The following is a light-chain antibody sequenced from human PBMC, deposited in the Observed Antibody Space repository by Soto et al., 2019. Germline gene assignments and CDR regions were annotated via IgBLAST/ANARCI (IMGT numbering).Light chain of an antibody. J-gene: IGKJ4*01. CDR3: QKYNSAPLT. CDR2: AAS. CDR1: LPVCNC. V-gene: IGKV1-27*01. Sequence: IQLTQSPSSLSASVGDRVTITGRAGLPVCNCLAWHQQKPGQLPNLLIYAASTLPAGVPSRFSGSGSGTDFTLTISSLQPEGVAAYYCQKYNSAPLTFGGGTKVDIK.